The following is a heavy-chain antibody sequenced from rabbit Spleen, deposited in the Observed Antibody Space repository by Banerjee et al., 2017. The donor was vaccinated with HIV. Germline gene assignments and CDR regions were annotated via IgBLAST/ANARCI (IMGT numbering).Heavy chain of an antibody. CDR1: GFSFSSSYY. CDR2: IYAGSSGST. V-gene: IGHV1S40*01. J-gene: IGHJ6*01. CDR3: ARDTSSSFSSYGMDL. D-gene: IGHD1-1*01. Sequence: QSLEESGGDLVKPGASLTLTCTASGFSFSSSYYMCWVRQAPGKGLEWIACIYAGSSGSTYYASWAKGRFTMSRTSSTTVTLQMTSLTAADTATYFCARDTSSSFSSYGMDLWGQGTLVTVS.